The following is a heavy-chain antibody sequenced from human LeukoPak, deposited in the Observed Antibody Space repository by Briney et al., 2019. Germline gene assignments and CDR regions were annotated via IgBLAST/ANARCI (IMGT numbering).Heavy chain of an antibody. J-gene: IGHJ5*02. V-gene: IGHV4-4*07. Sequence: SETLSLTCTVSGGSISSYYWSWIRQPAGKGLEWIGRIYTSGSTNYNPSLKSRVTMSVDTSKNQFSLKLSSVTAADTAVYYCARDKGFGEFPPLGPHDPWGQGTLVTVSS. CDR1: GGSISSYY. CDR3: ARDKGFGEFPPLGPHDP. D-gene: IGHD3-10*01. CDR2: IYTSGST.